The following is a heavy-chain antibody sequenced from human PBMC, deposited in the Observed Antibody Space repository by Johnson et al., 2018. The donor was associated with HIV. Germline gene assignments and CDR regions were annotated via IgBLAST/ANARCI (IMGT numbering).Heavy chain of an antibody. Sequence: QVQLVESGGGVVQPGRSLRLSCAASGFTFSSYAMHWVRQAPGKGLEWVAVISYDGSNKYYADSVKGRFTISRDNSKNTLYLQMNSLRAEDTAVYYCARGLGQWLVRGDAFDIWGQGTMVTVSS. CDR3: ARGLGQWLVRGDAFDI. CDR2: ISYDGSNK. V-gene: IGHV3-30-3*01. J-gene: IGHJ3*02. CDR1: GFTFSSYA. D-gene: IGHD6-19*01.